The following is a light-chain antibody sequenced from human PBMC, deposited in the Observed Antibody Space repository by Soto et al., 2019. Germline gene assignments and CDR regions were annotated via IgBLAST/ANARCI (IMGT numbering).Light chain of an antibody. V-gene: IGKV3-20*01. CDR1: QSVSSSY. CDR3: QQYGSSPRT. J-gene: IGKJ1*01. Sequence: EIVLTQSPGTLSLSPGERATLSCRASQSVSSSYLAWYQQKPGQAPRLLIYGASSRATGIPDRFSGSGSGSDFTLTICSLEPEDFAVYYCQQYGSSPRTFGQGTKV. CDR2: GAS.